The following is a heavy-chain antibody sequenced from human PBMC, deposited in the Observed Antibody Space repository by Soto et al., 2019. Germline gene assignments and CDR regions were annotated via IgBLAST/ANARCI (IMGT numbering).Heavy chain of an antibody. J-gene: IGHJ4*02. CDR3: ARIQLDTIMALDY. Sequence: QVQLVVSGGGVVQPGRSLRLSCAASGFTFNTYGFHWVRQAPGKGLEWVAVIWSDGNNKYYADSVKGRFTISRDSSKNTLYLQMNSLRVEDTAVYYCARIQLDTIMALDYWGQGTLVTVSS. D-gene: IGHD1-1*01. V-gene: IGHV3-33*01. CDR2: IWSDGNNK. CDR1: GFTFNTYG.